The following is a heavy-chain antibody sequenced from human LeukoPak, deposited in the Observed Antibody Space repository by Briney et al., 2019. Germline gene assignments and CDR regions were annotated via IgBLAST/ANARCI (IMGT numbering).Heavy chain of an antibody. CDR1: GYTFTDYY. Sequence: GASVKISCKVSGYTFTDYYMHWVQQAPGKGLEWMGLVDPEDGETIYAEKFQGRVTITEDTATDTADMELSSLRSEDTAVYYCATGGLRYFDWPHYFDYWGQGTLVTVSS. CDR3: ATGGLRYFDWPHYFDY. V-gene: IGHV1-69-2*01. D-gene: IGHD3-9*01. CDR2: VDPEDGET. J-gene: IGHJ4*02.